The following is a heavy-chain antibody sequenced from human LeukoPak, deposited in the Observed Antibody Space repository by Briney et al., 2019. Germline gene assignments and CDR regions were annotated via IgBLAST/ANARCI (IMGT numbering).Heavy chain of an antibody. CDR3: ARWRIAAAVHYDY. J-gene: IGHJ4*02. V-gene: IGHV3-30-3*01. CDR1: GFTFSSYA. D-gene: IGHD6-13*01. Sequence: PGGSLRLSCAASGFTFSSYAMHWVRQAPGKGLEWVAVISYDGSNKYYADSVKGRFTISRDNSKNTLYLQMNSLRAEDTAVYYCARWRIAAAVHYDYWGQGTLVTVSS. CDR2: ISYDGSNK.